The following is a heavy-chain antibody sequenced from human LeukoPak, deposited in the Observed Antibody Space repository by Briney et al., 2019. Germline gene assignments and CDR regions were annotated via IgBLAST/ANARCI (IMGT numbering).Heavy chain of an antibody. CDR1: GFTFSSYG. Sequence: PGRSLRLSCAASGFTFSSYGMHWVRQAPGKGLEWVAVIWYDGSNKYYADSVKGRFTISRDNSKNTPYLQMNSLRAEDTAVYYCAKDHGVVVVAAGFDYWGQGTLVTVSS. J-gene: IGHJ4*02. D-gene: IGHD2-15*01. CDR3: AKDHGVVVVAAGFDY. V-gene: IGHV3-33*06. CDR2: IWYDGSNK.